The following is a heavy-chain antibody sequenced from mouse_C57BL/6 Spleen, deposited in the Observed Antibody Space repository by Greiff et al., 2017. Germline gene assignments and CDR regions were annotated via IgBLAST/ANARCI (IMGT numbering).Heavy chain of an antibody. CDR1: GYSFTGYY. CDR2: INPSTGGT. Sequence: VQLQQSGPELVKPGASVKISCKASGYSFTGYYMNWVKQSPEKSLEWIGEINPSTGGTTYNQKFKAKATLTVDKSSSTAYMQLKSLTSEVSAVYYCARNFYYGNFDYWGQGTTLTVSS. CDR3: ARNFYYGNFDY. J-gene: IGHJ2*01. D-gene: IGHD2-1*01. V-gene: IGHV1-42*01.